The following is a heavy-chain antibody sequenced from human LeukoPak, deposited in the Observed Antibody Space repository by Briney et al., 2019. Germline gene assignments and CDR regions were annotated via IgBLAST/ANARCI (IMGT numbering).Heavy chain of an antibody. CDR1: GFTFSSFG. D-gene: IGHD5-24*01. V-gene: IGHV3-30*18. CDR3: AKDHRGRRDGYNLPDY. CDR2: ISYDGSNK. J-gene: IGHJ4*02. Sequence: GGSLRLSCAASGFTFSSFGMHWVRQAPGKGLEWVAVISYDGSNKYYADSVKGRFTISRDNSKNTLYLQMNSLRAEDTAVYYCAKDHRGRRDGYNLPDYWGQGTLVTVSS.